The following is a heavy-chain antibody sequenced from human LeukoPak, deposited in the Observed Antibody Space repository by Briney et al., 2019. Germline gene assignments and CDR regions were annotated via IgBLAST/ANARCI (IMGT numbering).Heavy chain of an antibody. V-gene: IGHV4-4*02. D-gene: IGHD3-10*01. J-gene: IGHJ4*02. CDR2: INHSGST. CDR1: GFTISRGSM. CDR3: ARDPFYGSGSSDY. Sequence: GVLRLSCAASGFTISRGSMNWVRQPPGKGLEWIGEINHSGSTNYNPSLKSRVTISVDTSKNQFSLKLSSVTAADTAVYYCARDPFYGSGSSDYWGQGTLVTVSS.